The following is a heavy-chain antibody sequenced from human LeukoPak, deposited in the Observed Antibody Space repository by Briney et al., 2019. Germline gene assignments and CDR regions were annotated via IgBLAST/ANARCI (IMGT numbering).Heavy chain of an antibody. Sequence: PGGSLRLSCAASGFTFSSYWMSWVRQTPQKGLEWVANIKEDGSEKYYVDSVKGRFTISRESTKNSLYLQMNSLRADDTAVYYCARDHLGYSFDYWGQGTLVTVSS. V-gene: IGHV3-7*04. CDR3: ARDHLGYSFDY. J-gene: IGHJ4*02. CDR2: IKEDGSEK. CDR1: GFTFSSYW.